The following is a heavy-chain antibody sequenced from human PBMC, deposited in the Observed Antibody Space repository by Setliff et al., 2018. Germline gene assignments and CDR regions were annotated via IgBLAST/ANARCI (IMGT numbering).Heavy chain of an antibody. CDR2: INTSGST. Sequence: SETLSLTCTVSGGSISYNYWSWIRQPAGKGLQWIGRINTSGSTKYNPSLKSRVTMSVDTSKNQFSLNLTSVTAADTAVYYCARASGFLYVDVWGKGTTVTVSS. D-gene: IGHD3-3*01. V-gene: IGHV4-4*07. CDR1: GGSISYNY. J-gene: IGHJ6*03. CDR3: ARASGFLYVDV.